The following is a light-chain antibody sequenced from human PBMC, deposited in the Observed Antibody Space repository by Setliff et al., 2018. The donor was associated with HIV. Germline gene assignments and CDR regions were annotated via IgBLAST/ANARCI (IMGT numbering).Light chain of an antibody. CDR3: SSFTSSTTYV. V-gene: IGLV2-14*03. J-gene: IGLJ1*01. CDR2: DAN. CDR1: SSDVGGYNF. Sequence: QSVLAQPASVSGSPGQSITISCTGTSSDVGGYNFVCWYQQHPGKAPKLMIYDANERPSGVSNRFSGSKSGNTASLTISGLQAEDEADYYCSSFTSSTTYVFGTGTKGTVL.